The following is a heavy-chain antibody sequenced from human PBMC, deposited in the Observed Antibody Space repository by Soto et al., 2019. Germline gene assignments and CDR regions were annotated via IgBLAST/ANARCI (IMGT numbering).Heavy chain of an antibody. D-gene: IGHD2-15*01. CDR3: AREEVLGYCSGGSCYSGAFDI. CDR1: GGSISSGDYY. J-gene: IGHJ3*02. CDR2: IYYSGST. V-gene: IGHV4-30-4*01. Sequence: PSETLSLTCTVSGGSISSGDYYWSWIRQPPGKGLEWIGYIYYSGSTYYNPSPKSRVTISVDTSKNQFSLKLSSVTAADTAVYYCAREEVLGYCSGGSCYSGAFDIWGQGTMVTVSS.